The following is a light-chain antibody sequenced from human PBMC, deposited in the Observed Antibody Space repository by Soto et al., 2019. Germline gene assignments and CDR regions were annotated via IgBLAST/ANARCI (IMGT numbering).Light chain of an antibody. Sequence: EIVLTQSPATLSLSPGQRATLSCRASQSVSSYLACYQQKPGQAPRLLIYDASSRATGIPARFSGSGSGTDFTLTISSLEPEDFAVYYCQQRSSWPRTFGGGTKVEIK. CDR1: QSVSSY. CDR2: DAS. J-gene: IGKJ4*01. CDR3: QQRSSWPRT. V-gene: IGKV3-11*01.